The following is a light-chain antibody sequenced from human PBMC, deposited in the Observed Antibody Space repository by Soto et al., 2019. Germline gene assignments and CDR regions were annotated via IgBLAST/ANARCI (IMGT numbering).Light chain of an antibody. V-gene: IGKV3-20*01. CDR1: QSVASSF. CDR2: TAS. Sequence: EIVLTQSPGTLSLSPGARATLSCRASQSVASSFIAWFQQKPGQPPRLLIYTASSRAPGIPDRFTASGSGTDFTLTISRLEPDDFAVYYCHKYGPSPLTFGGGTKVEI. CDR3: HKYGPSPLT. J-gene: IGKJ4*01.